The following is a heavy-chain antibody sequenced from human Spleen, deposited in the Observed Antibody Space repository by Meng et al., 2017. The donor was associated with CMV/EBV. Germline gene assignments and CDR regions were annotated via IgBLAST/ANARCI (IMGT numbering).Heavy chain of an antibody. D-gene: IGHD2-2*01. V-gene: IGHV3-15*05. CDR3: ARGIVVVPAAP. CDR2: IRSESDGGTT. J-gene: IGHJ5*02. Sequence: GGSLRLSCAASGFTLNNAWMSWVRQAPGKGLEWVGRIRSESDGGTTDYAAPVKGRFSISRDNSKKTLYLQMNSLRAEDTAVYYCARGIVVVPAAPWGQGTLVTVSS. CDR1: GFTLNNAW.